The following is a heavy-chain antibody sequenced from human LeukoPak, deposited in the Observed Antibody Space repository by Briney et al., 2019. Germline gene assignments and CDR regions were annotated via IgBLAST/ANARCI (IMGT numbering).Heavy chain of an antibody. Sequence: GGSLRLSCAVSGFTFRSFEMNWVRQAPGKGLEWISYMTSSGNYIYYADSVKGRFTISRDNAQNSLYLQMNSLRAEDTAVYYCAELGITMIGGVWGKGTTVTISS. J-gene: IGHJ6*04. V-gene: IGHV3-48*03. CDR2: MTSSGNYI. CDR1: GFTFRSFE. CDR3: AELGITMIGGV. D-gene: IGHD3-10*02.